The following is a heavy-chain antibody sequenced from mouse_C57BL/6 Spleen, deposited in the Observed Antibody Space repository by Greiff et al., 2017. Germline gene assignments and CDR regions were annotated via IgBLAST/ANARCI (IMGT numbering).Heavy chain of an antibody. CDR1: GYTFTSYW. CDR2: IDPSDSYT. J-gene: IGHJ1*03. Sequence: VQLQQPGAELVMPGASVKLSCKASGYTFTSYWMHWVKQRPGQGLEWIGEIDPSDSYTNYNQKFKGKSTLTVDKSSSTAYMQLSSLTSEDSAVYYCARCPYGNYEDWYFDVWGTGTTVTVSS. D-gene: IGHD2-1*01. V-gene: IGHV1-69*01. CDR3: ARCPYGNYEDWYFDV.